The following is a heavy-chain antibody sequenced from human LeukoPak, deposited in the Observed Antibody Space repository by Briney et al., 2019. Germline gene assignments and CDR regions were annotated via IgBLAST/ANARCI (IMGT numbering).Heavy chain of an antibody. D-gene: IGHD3-9*01. V-gene: IGHV3-23*01. CDR2: ISGSGGST. J-gene: IGHJ4*02. Sequence: PGGSLRLSCAASGFTLSSYGMSWVRQAPGKGLEWVSAISGSGGSTYYADSVKGRFTISRDNSKNTPYLRMNSLRAEDTAVYYCAKDSTDFDWFHFDYWGQGTLVTVSS. CDR1: GFTLSSYG. CDR3: AKDSTDFDWFHFDY.